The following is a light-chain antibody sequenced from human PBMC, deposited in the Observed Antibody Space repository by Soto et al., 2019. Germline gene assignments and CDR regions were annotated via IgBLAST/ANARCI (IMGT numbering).Light chain of an antibody. J-gene: IGLJ1*01. CDR3: CLYAGSYTPVYV. CDR1: SSDVGGYNY. Sequence: QSALTQPRSVSGSPGQSVTISCTGTSSDVGGYNYVSWYQQHPGKAPKLMIYDVSKRPSGVPDRFSGSKSGNTASLTISGLQAEDEADYYCCLYAGSYTPVYVFGTGTKLTVL. V-gene: IGLV2-11*01. CDR2: DVS.